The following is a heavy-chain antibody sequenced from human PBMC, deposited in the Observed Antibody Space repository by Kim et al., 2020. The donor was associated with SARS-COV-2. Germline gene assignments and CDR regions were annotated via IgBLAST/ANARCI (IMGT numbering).Heavy chain of an antibody. CDR3: AKDQKAARRSGYFDY. J-gene: IGHJ4*02. V-gene: IGHV3-30*02. Sequence: DSGKGRFTISRDKSKNTLYLQMNSLRAEDTAVYYCAKDQKAARRSGYFDYWGQGTLVTVSS. D-gene: IGHD3-10*01.